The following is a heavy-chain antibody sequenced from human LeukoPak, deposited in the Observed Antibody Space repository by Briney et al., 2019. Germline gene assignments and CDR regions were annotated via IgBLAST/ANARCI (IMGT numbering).Heavy chain of an antibody. V-gene: IGHV1-69*01. CDR1: GGTFSSYA. CDR2: IIPIFGTA. Sequence: GASVKVSCKASGGTFSSYAISWVRQAPGQGLEWMGGIIPIFGTANYAQKFQGRVTITADESTSTAYMELSSLRSEDTAVYYCARDRDYGLAPGQGRPYYMDVWGKGTTVTISS. D-gene: IGHD4-17*01. J-gene: IGHJ6*03. CDR3: ARDRDYGLAPGQGRPYYMDV.